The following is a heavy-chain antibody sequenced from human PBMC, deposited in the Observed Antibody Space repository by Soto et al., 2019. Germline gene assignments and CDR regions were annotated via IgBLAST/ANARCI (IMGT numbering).Heavy chain of an antibody. CDR3: ATYCTSTNCYRRASDP. CDR1: GGSISSSRYY. CDR2: IYYSGST. V-gene: IGHV4-39*01. J-gene: IGHJ5*02. D-gene: IGHD2-2*01. Sequence: SETLSLTCSVSGGSISSSRYYWGWIRQPPGKGLEWIGNIYYSGSTDYNPSLKSRVTISVDTSKNQFSLKLTSVTAADTAVYYCATYCTSTNCYRRASDPWGQGTLVTVSS.